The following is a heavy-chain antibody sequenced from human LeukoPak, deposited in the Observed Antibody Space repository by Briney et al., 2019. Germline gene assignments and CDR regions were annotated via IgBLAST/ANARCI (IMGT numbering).Heavy chain of an antibody. V-gene: IGHV3-20*01. J-gene: IGHJ4*02. D-gene: IGHD3-16*01. CDR1: GLMFDEYG. Sequence: GGSLRLSCAASGLMFDEYGMSWVRQVPGKGLEWVCGINRIGSITGCADSVKGRFTISRDNAKNFLFLDMNSLRVEDTAFYHCARKGVGGELGGFDYWGQGTLVTVSS. CDR3: ARKGVGGELGGFDY. CDR2: INRIGSIT.